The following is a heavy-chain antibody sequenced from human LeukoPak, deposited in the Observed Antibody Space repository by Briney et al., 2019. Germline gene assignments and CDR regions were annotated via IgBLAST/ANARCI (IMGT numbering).Heavy chain of an antibody. V-gene: IGHV3-30*04. CDR3: AGVAPTHNCFDP. J-gene: IGHJ5*02. CDR1: GFTFSSYA. CDR2: ISYDGSNK. Sequence: GGSLRLSCAASGFTFSSYAMHWVRQAPGKGVEWVAVISYDGSNKYYADYVKGRFTISRYNSKNTLFLQMNSLRAEDAAVYYCAGVAPTHNCFDPWRQGTLVTVSS.